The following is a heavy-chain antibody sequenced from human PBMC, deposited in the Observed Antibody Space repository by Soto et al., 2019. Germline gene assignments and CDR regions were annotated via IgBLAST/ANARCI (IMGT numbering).Heavy chain of an antibody. J-gene: IGHJ6*02. D-gene: IGHD3-22*01. CDR3: VRDLGYYYDSSGFPYYYYGMDL. CDR2: IWYDGSNK. V-gene: IGHV3-33*01. Sequence: GGSLRLSCAASGFTFSSYGMHWVRQAPGKGLEWVAVIWYDGSNKYYADSVKGRFTISRDNSKNTLYLQMNSLRAEDTAVYYCVRDLGYYYDSSGFPYYYYGMDLWGQGTTVTVSS. CDR1: GFTFSSYG.